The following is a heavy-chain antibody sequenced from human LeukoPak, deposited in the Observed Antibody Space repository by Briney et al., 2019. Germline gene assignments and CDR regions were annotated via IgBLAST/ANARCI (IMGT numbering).Heavy chain of an antibody. CDR1: GFTFDSYA. V-gene: IGHV3-23*01. D-gene: IGHD3-22*01. Sequence: GGSLRLSCAASGFTFDSYAMSWVRRAPGKGLEWISSLSKTGTAVYSADSVKGRFTISRDNSKSALYLQMNSLRAEDTAFYFCAKIGLDFDYWGQGTLVTVSS. J-gene: IGHJ4*02. CDR3: AKIGLDFDY. CDR2: LSKTGTAV.